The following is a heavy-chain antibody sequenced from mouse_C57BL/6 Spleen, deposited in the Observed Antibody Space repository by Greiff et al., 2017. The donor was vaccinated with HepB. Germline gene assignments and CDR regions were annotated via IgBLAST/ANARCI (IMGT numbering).Heavy chain of an antibody. D-gene: IGHD2-3*01. CDR2: ISYDGSN. CDR1: GYSITSGYY. J-gene: IGHJ4*01. V-gene: IGHV3-6*01. CDR3: ARVGYYPYAMDY. Sequence: DVHLVESGPGLVKPSQSLSLTCSVTGYSITSGYYWNWIRQFPGNKLEWMGYISYDGSNNYNPSLKNRISITRDTSKNQFFLKLNSVTTEDTATYYCARVGYYPYAMDYWGQGTSVTVSS.